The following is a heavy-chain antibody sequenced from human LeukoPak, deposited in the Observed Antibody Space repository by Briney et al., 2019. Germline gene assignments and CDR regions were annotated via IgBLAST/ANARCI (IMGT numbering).Heavy chain of an antibody. CDR3: AKDSHWILFDD. V-gene: IGHV4-4*07. CDR2: MYTSGST. CDR1: GGSISSYY. D-gene: IGHD2-2*03. Sequence: SETLSLTCTVSGGSISSYYWTWIRQSAGKGLEWIGRMYTSGSTKYSPSFESRVTMSGDASKNQFSLRLNSVTAADTAVYYCAKDSHWILFDDWGQGTLVTVSS. J-gene: IGHJ4*02.